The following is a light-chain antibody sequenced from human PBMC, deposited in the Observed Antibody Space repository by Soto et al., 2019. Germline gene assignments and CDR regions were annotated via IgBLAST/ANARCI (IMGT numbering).Light chain of an antibody. Sequence: DIQMTQSPSTLSASVGDRVTITCRASQSISGWLAWYQQKPGKAPQLLIYDASSLESGVPSRFSGSGSGTEFTLTISSPQPDDVATYYCQQYNSFSPTFGQGTKVEIK. CDR2: DAS. J-gene: IGKJ1*01. V-gene: IGKV1-5*01. CDR1: QSISGW. CDR3: QQYNSFSPT.